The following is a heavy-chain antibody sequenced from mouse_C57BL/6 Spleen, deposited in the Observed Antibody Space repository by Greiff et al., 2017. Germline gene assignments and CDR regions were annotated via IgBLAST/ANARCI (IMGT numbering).Heavy chain of an antibody. CDR1: GFAFSSYW. Sequence: VHLVESGAELVKPGASVKISCTASGFAFSSYWMNWVKQRPGKGLEWIGQIYPGDGDTNYNGKFKGKATLTADKSSSTAYMQLSSLTSEDTAVYGCARRTYDYFDYWGQGTTLTVSS. CDR3: ARRTYDYFDY. D-gene: IGHD5-1*01. CDR2: IYPGDGDT. V-gene: IGHV1-80*01. J-gene: IGHJ2*01.